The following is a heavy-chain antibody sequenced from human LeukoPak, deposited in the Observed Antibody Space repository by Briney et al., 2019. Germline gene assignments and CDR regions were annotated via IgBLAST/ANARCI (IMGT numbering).Heavy chain of an antibody. J-gene: IGHJ4*02. CDR1: GFTFDDYA. D-gene: IGHD4-11*01. V-gene: IGHV3-9*03. CDR2: ISWNSGSI. CDR3: AKDHSNYGGLDY. Sequence: GGSLILSCAASGFTFDDYAMHWVRQAPGKGLEWVSGISWNSGSICYADSVKGRFTISRDNAKNSLYLQMNSLRAEDMALYYCAKDHSNYGGLDYWGQGTLVTVSS.